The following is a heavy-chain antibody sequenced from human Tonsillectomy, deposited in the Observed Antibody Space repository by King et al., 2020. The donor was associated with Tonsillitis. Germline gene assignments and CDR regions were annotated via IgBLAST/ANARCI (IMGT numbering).Heavy chain of an antibody. Sequence: VQLVESGAEVKKPGSSVKVSCKASGGTFSSYAISWVRQAPGQGLEWMGGIIPIFDTPNYAQKFQGRVTITADKSTSTASMELSSLRSEDTAVYYCAILRRSEQFVRGRYYYMDVWGKGTTVVVSS. CDR1: GGTFSSYA. V-gene: IGHV1-69*06. J-gene: IGHJ6*03. D-gene: IGHD3-16*01. CDR3: AILRRSEQFVRGRYYYMDV. CDR2: IIPIFDTP.